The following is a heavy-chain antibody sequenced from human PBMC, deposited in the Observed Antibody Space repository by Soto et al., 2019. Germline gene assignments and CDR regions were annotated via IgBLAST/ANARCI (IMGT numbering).Heavy chain of an antibody. V-gene: IGHV2-5*02. CDR2: IYWDDDQ. CDR1: GFSLSGDGVG. Sequence: QITLKESGPTLVKPTQSLTLTCTVSGFSLSGDGVGVGWIRQPPGKALEWLALIYWDDDQRYSPSLKTRLTIPKAPSKNQVVLTMTNMDPVYTATYYCAHAFGGTSWPNDAFDIWGQGTVVTVSS. D-gene: IGHD3-3*02. CDR3: AHAFGGTSWPNDAFDI. J-gene: IGHJ3*02.